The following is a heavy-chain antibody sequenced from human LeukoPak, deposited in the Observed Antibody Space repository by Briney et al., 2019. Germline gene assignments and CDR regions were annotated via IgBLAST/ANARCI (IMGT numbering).Heavy chain of an antibody. D-gene: IGHD5-12*01. CDR3: ARETVARIQRDYYYYGMDV. CDR1: GFTFSSYG. V-gene: IGHV3-30*03. J-gene: IGHJ6*02. Sequence: GGSLRLSCAASGFTFSSYGMHWVRQAPGKGLEWVAVISYDGSSKYYADSVKGRFTISRHNSKNTLYLQMNSPRAEDTAVYYCARETVARIQRDYYYYGMDVWGQGTTVTVSS. CDR2: ISYDGSSK.